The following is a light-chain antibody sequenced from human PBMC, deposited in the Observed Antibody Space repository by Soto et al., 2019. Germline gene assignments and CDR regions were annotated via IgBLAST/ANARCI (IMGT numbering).Light chain of an antibody. J-gene: IGLJ1*01. CDR2: DVS. V-gene: IGLV2-14*03. CDR3: CSYTTSSTYV. CDR1: SSDVGGYNY. Sequence: QSVLTQPVSVSGSPGQSIAISCTGTSSDVGGYNYVSWYQQHPGKAPKLMIYDVSNRPSGISTRFSGSRSGNTASLTISGLQAEDEADYYCCSYTTSSTYVFGTGTKLTVL.